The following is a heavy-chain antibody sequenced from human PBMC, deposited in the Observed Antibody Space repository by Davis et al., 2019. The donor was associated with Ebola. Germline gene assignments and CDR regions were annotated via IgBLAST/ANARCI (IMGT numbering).Heavy chain of an antibody. D-gene: IGHD5-18*01. CDR1: GFTLSKFW. Sequence: HTGGSLRLSCAASGFTLSKFWMSWVRQVPGKGLEWVSHVTSDGLTKSYAASVEGRFTISRDNAKNTVFLQMNSLRAEDTAVYYCTRGDTATDFFYYYYMDVWGKGTTVTVSS. V-gene: IGHV3-74*01. CDR2: VTSDGLTK. CDR3: TRGDTATDFFYYYYMDV. J-gene: IGHJ6*03.